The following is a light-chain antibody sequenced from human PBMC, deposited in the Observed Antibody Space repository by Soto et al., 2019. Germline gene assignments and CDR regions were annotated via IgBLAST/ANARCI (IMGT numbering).Light chain of an antibody. CDR1: RNVSIY. J-gene: IGKJ5*01. V-gene: IGKV1-39*01. Sequence: EIPLTQSTSSLAASVGDRLTLTCRASRNVSIYLNWYQHKPGKGPTLLIHATSNLQIGVPSRFSGSGSGTEFTLTISSLEPEDFGTYYCQQSYKMPSFGQGTRLEIK. CDR2: ATS. CDR3: QQSYKMPS.